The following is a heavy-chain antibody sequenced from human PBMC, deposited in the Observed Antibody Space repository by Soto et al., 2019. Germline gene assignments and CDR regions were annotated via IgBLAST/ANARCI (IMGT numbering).Heavy chain of an antibody. D-gene: IGHD6-13*01. J-gene: IGHJ4*02. CDR3: ARGRLGSSWSDFDY. CDR2: IWYDGSNK. Sequence: SVKISCAASGFTFSSYGMHWVRQAPGKGLEWVAVIWYDGSNKYYADSVKGRFTISRDNSKNTLYLQMNSLRAEDTAVYYCARGRLGSSWSDFDYWGQGTLVTVSS. V-gene: IGHV3-33*01. CDR1: GFTFSSYG.